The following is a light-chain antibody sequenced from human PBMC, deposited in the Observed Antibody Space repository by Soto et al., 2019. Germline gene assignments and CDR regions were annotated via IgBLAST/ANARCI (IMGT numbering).Light chain of an antibody. CDR3: QQYGSSFT. Sequence: EIVLTQSPGTLSLSPGERATLSCRASQSVTSSYLAWYQQKPGQAPRLLIYDASTRATGIPDRFSGSGSGTDFTLTISGLEPEDFAVYYCQQYGSSFTFGPGTKVDIK. CDR2: DAS. J-gene: IGKJ3*01. V-gene: IGKV3-20*01. CDR1: QSVTSSY.